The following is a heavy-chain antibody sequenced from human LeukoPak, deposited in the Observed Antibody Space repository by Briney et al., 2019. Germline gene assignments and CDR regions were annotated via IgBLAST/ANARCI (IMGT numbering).Heavy chain of an antibody. V-gene: IGHV3-11*04. CDR3: ATGPSGYLFNY. CDR1: GFTFSDYY. D-gene: IGHD5-12*01. Sequence: GGSLRLSCAASGFTFSDYYMTWIRQAPGQGPEWISYISSSGGTIFYADSVKGRFTISRDNAKNSVYLQMSSLRAEDTAVYYCATGPSGYLFNYWGQGTLVTVSS. CDR2: ISSSGGTI. J-gene: IGHJ4*02.